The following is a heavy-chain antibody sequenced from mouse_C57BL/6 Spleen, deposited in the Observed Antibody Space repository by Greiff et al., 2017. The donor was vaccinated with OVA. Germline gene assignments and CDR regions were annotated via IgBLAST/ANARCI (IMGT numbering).Heavy chain of an antibody. CDR1: GYTFTSYW. D-gene: IGHD1-1*01. CDR2: IDPNSGGT. CDR3: ARWDYYGSYWYFDV. V-gene: IGHV1-72*01. Sequence: QVQLQQPGAELVKPGASVKLSCKASGYTFTSYWMHWVKQRPGRGLEWIGRIDPNSGGTKYNEKFKSKATLTVDKPSSTAYMQLSSLTSEDSAVYDCARWDYYGSYWYFDVWGTGTTVTVSS. J-gene: IGHJ1*03.